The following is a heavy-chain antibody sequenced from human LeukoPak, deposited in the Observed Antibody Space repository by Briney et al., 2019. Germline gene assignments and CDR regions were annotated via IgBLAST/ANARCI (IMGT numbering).Heavy chain of an antibody. CDR3: AREPHSSGWYRDAFDI. CDR2: IYTSGST. D-gene: IGHD6-19*01. CDR1: GGSISSYY. Sequence: SETLSLTCTVSGGSISSYYWSWIRQPAGKGLEWIGRIYTSGSTNYNPSLKSRVTMSVYTSKNQFSLKLSSVTAADTAVYDCAREPHSSGWYRDAFDIWGQGTMVTVSS. V-gene: IGHV4-4*07. J-gene: IGHJ3*02.